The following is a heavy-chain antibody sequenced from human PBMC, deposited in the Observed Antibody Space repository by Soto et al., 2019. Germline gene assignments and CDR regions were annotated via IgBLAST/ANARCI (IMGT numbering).Heavy chain of an antibody. Sequence: GGSLRLSCAASGFTFSSYAMHWVRQAPGKGLEWVAVISYDGSNKYYADSVKGRFTISRDNSKNTLYLQMNSLRAEDTAVYYCARAIAVAGNLYYYGMDVWGQGTTVTVSS. CDR2: ISYDGSNK. CDR1: GFTFSSYA. CDR3: ARAIAVAGNLYYYGMDV. D-gene: IGHD6-19*01. J-gene: IGHJ6*02. V-gene: IGHV3-30-3*01.